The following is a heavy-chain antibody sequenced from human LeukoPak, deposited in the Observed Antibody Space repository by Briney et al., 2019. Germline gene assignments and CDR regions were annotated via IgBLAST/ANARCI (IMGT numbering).Heavy chain of an antibody. D-gene: IGHD2-15*01. CDR1: GFTFSSYA. CDR3: ARESYCSGGSCYFYYYGMDV. J-gene: IGHJ6*02. V-gene: IGHV3-23*01. CDR2: ISGSGGST. Sequence: PGGSLRLSCAASGFTFSSYAMTWVRRAPGKGLDWVSSISGSGGSTYYADSVKGRFTISRDNAKNSLYLQMNSLRVEDTAVYYCARESYCSGGSCYFYYYGMDVWGQGTTVTVSS.